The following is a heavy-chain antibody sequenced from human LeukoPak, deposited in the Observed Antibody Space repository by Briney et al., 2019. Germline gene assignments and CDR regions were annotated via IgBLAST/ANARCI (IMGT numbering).Heavy chain of an antibody. CDR3: SLGQAHGMDV. D-gene: IGHD3-16*01. J-gene: IGHJ6*02. Sequence: GGSLRLSCAASGFTFSSYWIHWVRQAPGQGLVWVSRINSDGSGTSYADSVKGRFTISGDNAKNTLYLQMNSLRAEDTAVYYCSLGQAHGMDVWGQGTTVTVSS. CDR2: INSDGSGT. CDR1: GFTFSSYW. V-gene: IGHV3-74*01.